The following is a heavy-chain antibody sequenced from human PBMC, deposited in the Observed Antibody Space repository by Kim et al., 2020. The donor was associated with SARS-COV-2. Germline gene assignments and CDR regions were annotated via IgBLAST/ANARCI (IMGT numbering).Heavy chain of an antibody. D-gene: IGHD6-19*01. CDR3: AKDPTPYSSGSFDY. CDR2: ISWNSGSI. J-gene: IGHJ4*02. CDR1: GFTFDDYA. Sequence: GGSLRLSCAASGFTFDDYAMHWVRQAPGKGLEWVSGISWNSGSIGYADSVKGRFTISRDNAKNSLYLQMNSLRAEDTALYYCAKDPTPYSSGSFDYWGQGTLVTVSS. V-gene: IGHV3-9*01.